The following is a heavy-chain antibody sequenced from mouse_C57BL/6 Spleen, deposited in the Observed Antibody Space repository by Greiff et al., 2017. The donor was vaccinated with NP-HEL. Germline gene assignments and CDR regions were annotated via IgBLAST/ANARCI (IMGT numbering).Heavy chain of an antibody. CDR1: GFNIKDYY. J-gene: IGHJ4*01. CDR2: IDPEDGET. Sequence: EVQLQQSGAELVKPGASVKLSCTASGFNIKDYYMHWVKQRPEQGLEWIGRIDPEDGETKYAPKFQGKATLTADTSSNTAYLQLSSLTSEDTAFYYCARNYPDAMDYWGQGTSVTVSS. CDR3: ARNYPDAMDY. D-gene: IGHD1-1*02. V-gene: IGHV14-2*01.